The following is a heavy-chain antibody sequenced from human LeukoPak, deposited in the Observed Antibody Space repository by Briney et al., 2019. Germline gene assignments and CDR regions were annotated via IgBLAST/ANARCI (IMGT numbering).Heavy chain of an antibody. V-gene: IGHV3-74*01. Sequence: GGSLRLSCAVSGFTFSTYWMHWVRQVPGEGLVWVSRINEDGSITNYADSVKGRFTISRDNSKNPLYLQMNSLRAEDTAVYYCAKEPADILPAAIGGGYHWFDPWGQGTLVTVSS. CDR3: AKEPADILPAAIGGGYHWFDP. CDR2: INEDGSIT. J-gene: IGHJ5*02. D-gene: IGHD2-2*02. CDR1: GFTFSTYW.